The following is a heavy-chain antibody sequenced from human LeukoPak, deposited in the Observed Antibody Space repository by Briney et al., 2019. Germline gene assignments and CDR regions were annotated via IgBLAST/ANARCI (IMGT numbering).Heavy chain of an antibody. J-gene: IGHJ4*02. CDR2: ISGSGGST. D-gene: IGHD3-22*01. CDR1: GFTFSDYY. V-gene: IGHV3-23*01. Sequence: PGGSLRLSCAASGFTFSDYYMSWIRQAPGKGLEWVSAISGSGGSTYYADSVKGRFTISRDNSKNTLYLQMNSLRAEDTAVYYCAKDLALYYYDSSGYYPSYPIDYWGQGTLVTVSS. CDR3: AKDLALYYYDSSGYYPSYPIDY.